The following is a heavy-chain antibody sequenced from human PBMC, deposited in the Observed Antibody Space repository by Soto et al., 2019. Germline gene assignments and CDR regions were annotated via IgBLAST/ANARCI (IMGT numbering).Heavy chain of an antibody. V-gene: IGHV3-30*03. Sequence: GGSLRLSCAASGFTFISYDMHWVRQAPGKGLEWVALISYDRSNKYYLDSVKGRFTISRDNSKNTLDLQMNSLRTEDTAVYYCARRFYTSYQGGYGMDVWGQGTTVTVSS. CDR3: ARRFYTSYQGGYGMDV. J-gene: IGHJ6*02. CDR2: ISYDRSNK. D-gene: IGHD2-2*01. CDR1: GFTFISYD.